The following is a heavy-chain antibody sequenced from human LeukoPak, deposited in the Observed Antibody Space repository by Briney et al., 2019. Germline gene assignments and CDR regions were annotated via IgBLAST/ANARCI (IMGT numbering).Heavy chain of an antibody. CDR2: ISSSGSTI. V-gene: IGHV3-48*03. Sequence: GGSLRLSCAASGFTFSSYEMNWVRQAPGKGVEGVAYISSSGSTIYYADSAKGRFTISRDNAKNSLYLQMNSLRAEDTAGYLVSREARLWFRLFDYWGQGTLVTVSS. D-gene: IGHD5-18*01. CDR3: SREARLWFRLFDY. CDR1: GFTFSSYE. J-gene: IGHJ4*02.